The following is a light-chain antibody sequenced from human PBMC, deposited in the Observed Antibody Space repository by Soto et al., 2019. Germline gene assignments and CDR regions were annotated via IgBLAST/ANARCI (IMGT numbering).Light chain of an antibody. V-gene: IGKV3-20*01. J-gene: IGKJ1*01. CDR1: QSVSSTY. Sequence: EIVLTQSPGTLSLSPGERATLSCRASQSVSSTYLAWYQQKPGQAPRLLIYGASSRATGIPDRFSCSGSATDFTLTISRLEPEDFAVYYCQHYGSSRTFGQGTKVEIK. CDR3: QHYGSSRT. CDR2: GAS.